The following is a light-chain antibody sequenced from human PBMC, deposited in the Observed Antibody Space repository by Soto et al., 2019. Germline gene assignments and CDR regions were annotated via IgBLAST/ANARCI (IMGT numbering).Light chain of an antibody. CDR3: QKYDSAPHT. Sequence: DIQMTQSPSSLSASVGDRVTITCRASQGIIDYLAWYQQKPGKAPTLLIYAASTVASGVPSRFSGGGSGTDFTLTIRSLQPEDVASYYCQKYDSAPHTFGPGTKVEIK. CDR1: QGIIDY. V-gene: IGKV1-27*01. CDR2: AAS. J-gene: IGKJ1*01.